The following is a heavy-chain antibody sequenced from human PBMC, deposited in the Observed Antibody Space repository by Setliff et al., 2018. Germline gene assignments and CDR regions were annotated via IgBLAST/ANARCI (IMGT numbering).Heavy chain of an antibody. CDR3: SRLVRYCTTTSCQRLSGDEY. D-gene: IGHD2-2*01. Sequence: GASVKVSCKASGYTFSDYGITWVRQAPGQGLEWMGWISAYSGKAYYAQKLQDRATMTTDTSTGTAYLELRSLRSDDTAVYYWSRLVRYCTTTSCQRLSGDEYWGQGTLVTVSS. J-gene: IGHJ4*02. CDR1: GYTFSDYG. CDR2: ISAYSGKA. V-gene: IGHV1-18*01.